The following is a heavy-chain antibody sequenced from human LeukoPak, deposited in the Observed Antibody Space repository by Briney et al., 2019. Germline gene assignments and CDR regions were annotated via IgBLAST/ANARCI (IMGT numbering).Heavy chain of an antibody. D-gene: IGHD5-18*01. CDR2: ISWNSGSI. V-gene: IGHV3-9*01. J-gene: IGHJ4*02. CDR3: AKGITAMVGNHFDY. CDR1: GFTFDDYA. Sequence: GGSLRLSCAASGFTFDDYAMHWVRQAPGKGLEWVSGISWNSGSIGYADSVKGRFTISRDNAKNSLYLQMNSLRAEDTALYYCAKGITAMVGNHFDYWGQGTLVTVSS.